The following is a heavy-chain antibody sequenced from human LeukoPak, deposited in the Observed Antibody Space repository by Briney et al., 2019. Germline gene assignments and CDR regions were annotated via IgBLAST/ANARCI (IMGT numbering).Heavy chain of an antibody. Sequence: SETLSLTCTVSRGSINNYYWTWIRQPPGKGLEWIGNIHYSGSTNDNPSLKSRVTISVDTSKNQFSLKLRSVTSADTAVYYCAGGVTIVRGTSKHFDYWGQGTLVTVSS. CDR1: RGSINNYY. J-gene: IGHJ4*02. D-gene: IGHD3-10*01. CDR3: AGGVTIVRGTSKHFDY. CDR2: IHYSGST. V-gene: IGHV4-59*01.